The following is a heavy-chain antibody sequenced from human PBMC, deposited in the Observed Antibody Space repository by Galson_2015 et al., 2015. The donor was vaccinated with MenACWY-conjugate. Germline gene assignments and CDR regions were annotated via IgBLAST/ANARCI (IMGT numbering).Heavy chain of an antibody. CDR3: ARAVVPAAIRWFDP. Sequence: SLRLSCAASGFTFSSYSMNWVRQAPGKGLEWVSSISSSSSYIYYADSVKGRFTIPRDNAKNSLYLQMNSLRAEDTAVYYCARAVVPAAIRWFDPWGQGTLVTVSS. CDR1: GFTFSSYS. J-gene: IGHJ5*02. D-gene: IGHD2-2*02. V-gene: IGHV3-21*01. CDR2: ISSSSSYI.